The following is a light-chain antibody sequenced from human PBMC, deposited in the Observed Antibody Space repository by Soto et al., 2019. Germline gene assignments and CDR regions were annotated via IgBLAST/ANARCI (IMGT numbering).Light chain of an antibody. CDR2: DAF. CDR1: QSVGSN. V-gene: IGKV3-11*01. CDR3: QQRGDWPRT. Sequence: EIVLIQSPATLSLSPGERATLTCRASQSVGSNLAWYLQKPGQAPRLLIYDAFNRATGIPDRFSGSGSGTDFTLIISSLEPEDFAVYYCQQRGDWPRTFGQGTKVEI. J-gene: IGKJ2*01.